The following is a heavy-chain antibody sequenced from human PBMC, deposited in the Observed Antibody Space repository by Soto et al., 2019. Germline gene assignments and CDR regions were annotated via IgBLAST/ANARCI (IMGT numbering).Heavy chain of an antibody. V-gene: IGHV3-73*02. Sequence: EVQLVESGGGLGQPGGSLKLSCAASGFTFSGSAMHWVRQASGKGLEWVGRIRSKANSYATAYAASVKGRFTISRDDSKNTAYLQMNSLKTEDTAVYYCTSHIDYSNYGYYWGQGTLVTVSS. CDR1: GFTFSGSA. CDR2: IRSKANSYAT. J-gene: IGHJ4*02. D-gene: IGHD4-4*01. CDR3: TSHIDYSNYGYY.